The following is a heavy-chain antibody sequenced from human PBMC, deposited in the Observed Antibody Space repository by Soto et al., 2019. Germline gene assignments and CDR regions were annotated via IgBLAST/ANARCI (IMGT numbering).Heavy chain of an antibody. CDR3: ARRVSASGYEYSVDQ. J-gene: IGHJ4*02. V-gene: IGHV4-39*01. Sequence: QLQLQESGPGLVKPSETLSLTCTVSGGSIISSSYYWAWIRQPPGKGLEWLGNIDYSGNAYYNPSPEACIAISVDTSKNQFSLKLTSVTAVDTAVYYCARRVSASGYEYSVDQWGQGTLVTVSS. CDR2: IDYSGNA. D-gene: IGHD5-12*01. CDR1: GGSIISSSYY.